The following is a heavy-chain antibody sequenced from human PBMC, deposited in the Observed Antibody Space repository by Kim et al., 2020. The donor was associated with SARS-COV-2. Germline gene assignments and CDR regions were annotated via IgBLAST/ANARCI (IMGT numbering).Heavy chain of an antibody. CDR3: ARVSRTGVFGVVIIGMDV. J-gene: IGHJ6*02. Sequence: ASVKVSCKASGYTFTSYGISWVRQAPGQGLEWMGWISAYNGNTNYAQKLQGRVTMTTDTSTSTAYMELRSLRSDDTAVYYCARVSRTGVFGVVIIGMDVWGQGTTVTVSS. CDR1: GYTFTSYG. V-gene: IGHV1-18*01. CDR2: ISAYNGNT. D-gene: IGHD3-3*01.